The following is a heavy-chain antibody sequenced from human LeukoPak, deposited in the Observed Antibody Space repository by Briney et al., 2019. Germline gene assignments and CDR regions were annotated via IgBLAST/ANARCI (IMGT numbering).Heavy chain of an antibody. Sequence: GRSLRLSCAASGFTFDDYAMHWVRQAPGKGLEWVSGISWNSGSIGYADSVKGRFTISRDNAKNSLYLQMNSLRAEDTAVYYCAREKTRSGSGDYTYYFDYWGQGTLVTVSS. J-gene: IGHJ4*02. CDR3: AREKTRSGSGDYTYYFDY. V-gene: IGHV3-9*01. D-gene: IGHD4-17*01. CDR1: GFTFDDYA. CDR2: ISWNSGSI.